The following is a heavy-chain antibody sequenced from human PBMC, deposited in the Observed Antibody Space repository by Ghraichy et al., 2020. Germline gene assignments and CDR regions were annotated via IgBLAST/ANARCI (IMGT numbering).Heavy chain of an antibody. V-gene: IGHV3-48*02. CDR1: GFTFSSYS. J-gene: IGHJ4*02. Sequence: GGSLTLSCAASGFTFSSYSMNWVRQAPGKGLEWVSYISSSSTIYYADSVKGRFTISRDNAKNSLYLQMNSLRDEDTAVYYCARGSSYCTGGVCYTRIFDYWGQGTLVTVSS. CDR2: ISSSSTI. CDR3: ARGSSYCTGGVCYTRIFDY. D-gene: IGHD2-8*02.